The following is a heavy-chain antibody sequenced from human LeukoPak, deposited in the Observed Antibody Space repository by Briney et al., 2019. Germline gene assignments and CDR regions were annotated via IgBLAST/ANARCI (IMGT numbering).Heavy chain of an antibody. D-gene: IGHD6-19*01. J-gene: IGHJ4*02. Sequence: GGSLRLSCAASGFTFSEHYMSWVRHAPGKGLEGLSYISSNTIYTNYADSVKGRFSISRDNTKNSLYLQMNSLRVEDTAVYYCARLYGDSSGTFFDHWGQGTLVTVSS. V-gene: IGHV3-11*03. CDR3: ARLYGDSSGTFFDH. CDR2: ISSNTIYT. CDR1: GFTFSEHY.